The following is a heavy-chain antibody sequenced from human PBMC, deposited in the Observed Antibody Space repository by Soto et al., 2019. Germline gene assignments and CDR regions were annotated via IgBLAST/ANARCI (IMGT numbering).Heavy chain of an antibody. D-gene: IGHD1-1*01. CDR1: GGSISSSNW. J-gene: IGHJ6*02. V-gene: IGHV4-4*02. CDR2: IYHSGST. CDR3: VRPSHPGTGAQTSADV. Sequence: SETLSLTCAVSGGSISSSNWWSWVRQPPGKGLEWIGEIYHSGSTNYNPSLKSRVTISVDKSKNQFSLKLSSVTAADTAVYYCVRPSHPGTGAQTSADVWGQGTTVTVSS.